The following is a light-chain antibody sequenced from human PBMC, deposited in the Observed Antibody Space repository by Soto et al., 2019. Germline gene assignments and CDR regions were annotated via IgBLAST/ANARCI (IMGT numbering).Light chain of an antibody. J-gene: IGLJ2*01. V-gene: IGLV1-40*01. CDR2: GNS. CDR1: SSNIGAGYD. CDR3: QSYDSSLSAVV. Sequence: QSVLTQPPSVSGAPGQRVTISCTGSSSNIGAGYDVHWYQQLPGTAPKLLIYGNSNRPSGVXDRFSGSKSGTSASLAITGLQAEDEADYYCQSYDSSLSAVVFGGGTKLTVL.